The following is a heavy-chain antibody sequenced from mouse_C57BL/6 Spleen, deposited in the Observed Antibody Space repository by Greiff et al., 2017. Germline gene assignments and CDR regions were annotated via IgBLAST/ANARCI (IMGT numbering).Heavy chain of an antibody. V-gene: IGHV1-55*01. CDR3: ARYSNYGGDAMDY. CDR2: IYPGSGST. Sequence: QVQLQQPGAELVKPGASVKMSCKASGYTFTSYWITWVKQRPGQGLEWIGDIYPGSGSTNYNEKFKSKATLTVDTSSSTAYMQLSSLTSEDSAVYYCARYSNYGGDAMDYWGQGTSVTVSS. CDR1: GYTFTSYW. J-gene: IGHJ4*01. D-gene: IGHD2-5*01.